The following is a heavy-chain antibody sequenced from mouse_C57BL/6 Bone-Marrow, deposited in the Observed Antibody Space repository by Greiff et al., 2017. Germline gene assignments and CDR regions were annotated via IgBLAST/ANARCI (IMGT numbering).Heavy chain of an antibody. J-gene: IGHJ1*03. CDR2: IDPGDGDT. CDR3: AREYCATAWYFDV. CDR1: GYAFSSSW. D-gene: IGHD5-1*01. Sequence: VQLQESGPELVKPGASVKISCKASGYAFSSSWMNWVKQRPGKGLEWIGRIDPGDGDTNYNGKFKGKATLTADKSSSTAYMQLSSLTSEDSAVYFCAREYCATAWYFDVWGTGTTATVSS. V-gene: IGHV1-82*01.